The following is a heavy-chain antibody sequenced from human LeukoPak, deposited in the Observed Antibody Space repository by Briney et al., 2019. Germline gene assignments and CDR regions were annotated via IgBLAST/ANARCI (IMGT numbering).Heavy chain of an antibody. D-gene: IGHD5-24*01. J-gene: IGHJ4*02. CDR1: GFTFSNYG. Sequence: GGSLRLSCAASGFTFSNYGMHWVRQAPNKGLEWVAFIRFDGNNKYYADSVKGRFTISRDNAKNSLYLQMNSLRAEDTTVYYCARDGVRDGLYFDYWGQGILVTVSS. V-gene: IGHV3-30*02. CDR2: IRFDGNNK. CDR3: ARDGVRDGLYFDY.